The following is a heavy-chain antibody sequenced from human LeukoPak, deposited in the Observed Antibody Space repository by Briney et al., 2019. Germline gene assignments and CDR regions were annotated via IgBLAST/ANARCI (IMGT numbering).Heavy chain of an antibody. J-gene: IGHJ4*02. V-gene: IGHV4-39*01. CDR1: GGSISSSRYY. Sequence: PSETLSLTCSVSGGSISSSRYYWAWIRQPPGKGLEWIGTIFYTGTTDYNPSLNSRVTISIDTSKNQFSLKLGSVTARDSAFYYCAKYGSGTYWGQGTVVTVSS. D-gene: IGHD3-10*01. CDR3: AKYGSGTY. CDR2: IFYTGTT.